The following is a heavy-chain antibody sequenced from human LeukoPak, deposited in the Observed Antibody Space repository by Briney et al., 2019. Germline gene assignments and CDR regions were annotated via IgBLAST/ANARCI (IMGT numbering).Heavy chain of an antibody. CDR1: GFTFSSYG. D-gene: IGHD6-19*01. J-gene: IGHJ3*02. CDR2: IRYDGSNK. V-gene: IGHV3-30*02. Sequence: PGGSLRLSCAASGFTFSSYGMHWVRQAPGKGLEWVAFIRYDGSNKYYADSVKGRFTISRDNSKNTLYLQMNSLRAEDTAVYCCAKESSSGWYSAFDIWGQGTMVTVSS. CDR3: AKESSSGWYSAFDI.